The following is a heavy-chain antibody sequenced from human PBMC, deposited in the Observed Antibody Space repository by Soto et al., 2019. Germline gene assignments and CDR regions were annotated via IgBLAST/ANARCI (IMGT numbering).Heavy chain of an antibody. D-gene: IGHD6-13*01. CDR3: EGRVRQLEHDY. V-gene: IGHV3-23*01. CDR1: GFTFCSYA. CDR2: ISGSGAST. Sequence: EVQLLESGGGLVQPGGSLRLSCAGSGFTFCSYALSWLRQAPGTGLEWVSAISGSGASTYNADSVKGRVTISRANVKNPLSLQMNSLRAEDTAVYYCEGRVRQLEHDYWGQGTLVTVSS. J-gene: IGHJ4*02.